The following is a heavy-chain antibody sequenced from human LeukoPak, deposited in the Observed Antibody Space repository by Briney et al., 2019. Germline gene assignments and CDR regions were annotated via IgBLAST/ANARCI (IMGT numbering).Heavy chain of an antibody. CDR1: GFTFSSYW. CDR3: ARGPRAIFGVVIAKKNDY. V-gene: IGHV3-7*01. Sequence: GGSLRLSCAASGFTFSSYWMSWVRQAPGKGLEWVANIKQDGSEKYYVDSVKGRFTISRDNAKNSLYLQVNSLRAEDTAVYYCARGPRAIFGVVIAKKNDYWGQGTLVTVSS. CDR2: IKQDGSEK. J-gene: IGHJ4*02. D-gene: IGHD3-3*01.